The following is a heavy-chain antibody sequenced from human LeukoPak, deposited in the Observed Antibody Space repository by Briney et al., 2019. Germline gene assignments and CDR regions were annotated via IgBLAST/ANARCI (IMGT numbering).Heavy chain of an antibody. V-gene: IGHV3-23*01. CDR1: GLIFSNYA. Sequence: PGGSLRLSCAASGLIFSNYAMTWVRQAPGKGLEWVSGISVSGDSTLYADSVQGRFTISRDNSKNTVYLQMNSLRAEDTATYYCAKELFTGWHGWFDPWGQGTLVTASS. CDR2: ISVSGDST. CDR3: AKELFTGWHGWFDP. D-gene: IGHD6-19*01. J-gene: IGHJ5*02.